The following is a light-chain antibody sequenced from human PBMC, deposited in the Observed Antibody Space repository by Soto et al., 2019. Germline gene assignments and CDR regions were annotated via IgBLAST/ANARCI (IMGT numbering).Light chain of an antibody. J-gene: IGKJ4*01. CDR2: AAS. V-gene: IGKV1-39*01. CDR1: QSIYTY. Sequence: DIQMTQSPSSLSASVVDRVTITCRATQSIYTYLSWYQQKPGKAPKLLISAASSLESGVPSRFSGSGSGTDFSLTISSLQPEDFATYYCQQTYSTPLTFGGGTKVDIK. CDR3: QQTYSTPLT.